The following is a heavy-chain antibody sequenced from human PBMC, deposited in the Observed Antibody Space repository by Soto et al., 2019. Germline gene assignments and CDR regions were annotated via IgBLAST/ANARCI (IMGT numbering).Heavy chain of an antibody. D-gene: IGHD2-2*01. CDR1: GFTFSSYA. J-gene: IGHJ4*02. CDR3: AKDSGHLSVLVPAAPDYFDY. Sequence: GGSLRLSCAASGFTFSSYAMSWVRQAPGKGLEWVSAISGSGGSTYYADSVKGRFTISRDNSKNTLYLQMNSLRAEDTAVYYCAKDSGHLSVLVPAAPDYFDYWGQGTLVTVSS. V-gene: IGHV3-23*01. CDR2: ISGSGGST.